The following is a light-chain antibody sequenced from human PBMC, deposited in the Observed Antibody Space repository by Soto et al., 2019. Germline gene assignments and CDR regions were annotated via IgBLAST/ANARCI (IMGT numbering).Light chain of an antibody. J-gene: IGKJ3*01. CDR2: GVS. V-gene: IGKV3-20*01. Sequence: EIVLTQSPGTLSLSPGERATLSCRAIQSVSSSSLAWYQQKPGQAPRLLISGVSSRATGIPDRFSGSGSGTDFILTISRVEPEDFAVYYCQQFGTSSLVTFGPGTKVDIK. CDR3: QQFGTSSLVT. CDR1: QSVSSSS.